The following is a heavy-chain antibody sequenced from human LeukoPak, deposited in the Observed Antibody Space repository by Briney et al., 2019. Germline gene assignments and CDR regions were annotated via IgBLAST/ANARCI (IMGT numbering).Heavy chain of an antibody. J-gene: IGHJ3*02. V-gene: IGHV3-11*05. Sequence: NPGGSLRLSCAASAFTFSDYYMGWIRQAPGKGLEWDSYISTSSSYTNYADSVKGRFTISRDNAKNSLYLQMNSLRAEDTAMYYCARALTTLDAFDIWGQGTMVTVSS. CDR3: ARALTTLDAFDI. CDR2: ISTSSSYT. D-gene: IGHD4-17*01. CDR1: AFTFSDYY.